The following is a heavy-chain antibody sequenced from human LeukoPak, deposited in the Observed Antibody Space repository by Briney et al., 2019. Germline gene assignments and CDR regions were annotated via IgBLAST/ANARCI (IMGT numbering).Heavy chain of an antibody. J-gene: IGHJ4*02. CDR1: GFTFSDYY. CDR3: ARGLLTRSSCYPYFDT. V-gene: IGHV3-11*01. D-gene: IGHD6-13*01. CDR2: ISHTSRTI. Sequence: TSGGSLRLSCAASGFTFSDYYINWIRQAPGQGLEWISYISHTSRTIYYAESVKGRFTISRDNTENSVFLQMNSLRADDTAVYYCARGLLTRSSCYPYFDTWGQGTLVTVSS.